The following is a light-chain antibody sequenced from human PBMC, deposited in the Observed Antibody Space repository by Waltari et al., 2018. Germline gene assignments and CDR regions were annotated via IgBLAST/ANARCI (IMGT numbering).Light chain of an antibody. J-gene: IGLJ3*02. CDR1: NIETKR. Sequence: SYVLTQPPSDSVAPGQAATITRGGNNIETKRVHWYQQKPGQAPVLVVYDDSDRASGIPERFSGSKSGDTATLTISRAEAGDEADYSCQVWDGGRVVFGGGTKLTVL. CDR2: DDS. V-gene: IGLV3-21*02. CDR3: QVWDGGRVV.